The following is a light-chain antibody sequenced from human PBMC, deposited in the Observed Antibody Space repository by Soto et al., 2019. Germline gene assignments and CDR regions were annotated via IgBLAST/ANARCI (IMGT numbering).Light chain of an antibody. Sequence: EIVLTQSPGTLSLSPGERATLSCRASQSVSSTYLAWYQQKPGQAPRLLIYGASSRATGIPDRFSGSGSGTDFTLTISRQEPEDFAVYYCQQYGNSIYTFGQGTKLEIK. V-gene: IGKV3-20*01. J-gene: IGKJ2*01. CDR2: GAS. CDR3: QQYGNSIYT. CDR1: QSVSSTY.